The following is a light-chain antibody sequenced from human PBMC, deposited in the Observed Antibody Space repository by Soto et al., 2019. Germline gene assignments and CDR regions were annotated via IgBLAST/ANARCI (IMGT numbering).Light chain of an antibody. CDR3: QQSYSLPI. Sequence: DIQMTQSPSSLSASVGDRVTITCRASQSINNYLNWYQQKPGKAPKLLIYAASSLHDGVPSRYTGSGAGTDFTLTISSLQLEYFATYYWQQSYSLPIFGQGTMLES. V-gene: IGKV1-39*01. CDR1: QSINNY. J-gene: IGKJ2*01. CDR2: AAS.